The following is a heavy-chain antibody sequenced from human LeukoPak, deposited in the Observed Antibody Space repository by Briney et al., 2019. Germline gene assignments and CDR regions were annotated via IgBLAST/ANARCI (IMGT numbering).Heavy chain of an antibody. Sequence: GGSLRLSCAASGFTLSNYAMSWVRQAPGKGLEWVSAISGSGGSTYYADSVKGRFTISRDNSKNTLYLQMNSLRAEDTAVYYCAKGRYSGYDSPDYWGQGTLVTVSS. D-gene: IGHD5-12*01. J-gene: IGHJ4*02. CDR2: ISGSGGST. V-gene: IGHV3-23*01. CDR3: AKGRYSGYDSPDY. CDR1: GFTLSNYA.